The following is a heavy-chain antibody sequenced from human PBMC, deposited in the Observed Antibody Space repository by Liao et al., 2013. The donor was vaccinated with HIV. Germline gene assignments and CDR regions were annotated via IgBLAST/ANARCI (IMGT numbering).Heavy chain of an antibody. CDR1: GGSISSSSYY. Sequence: QMQLQESGPGLVKPSETLSLTCTVSGGSISSSSYYWNWIRQPPGKGLEWIGYISYSGSTTYSPSLKSRVTILVDTSKNQFSLRLSSLTAADTAVYYCARAKGLPPLGYDFWGQGILVTVSS. CDR3: ARAKGLPPLGYDF. D-gene: IGHD3-3*01. V-gene: IGHV4-61*01. CDR2: ISYSGST. J-gene: IGHJ4*02.